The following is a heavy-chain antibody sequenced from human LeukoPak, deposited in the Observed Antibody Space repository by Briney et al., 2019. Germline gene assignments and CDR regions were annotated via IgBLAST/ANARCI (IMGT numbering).Heavy chain of an antibody. CDR2: IYPGDSDT. J-gene: IGHJ4*02. V-gene: IGHV5-51*01. D-gene: IGHD2-15*01. Sequence: GESLKISCKGSGYSFTSYWIGWVRQMPGKGLEGMGIIYPGDSDTRYSPSFQGQVTISADKSISPAYLQWRSLKASDNAMYYCARQASYCSGGSCYPTQQKDYWGQGTLVTVSS. CDR1: GYSFTSYW. CDR3: ARQASYCSGGSCYPTQQKDY.